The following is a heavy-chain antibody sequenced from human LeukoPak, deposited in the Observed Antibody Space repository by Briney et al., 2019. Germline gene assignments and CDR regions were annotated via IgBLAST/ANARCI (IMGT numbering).Heavy chain of an antibody. D-gene: IGHD3-22*01. CDR3: ARAKPSWYYDSSGYDFRDAFDI. CDR2: IYYSGST. J-gene: IGHJ3*02. CDR1: GGSISRSTYY. Sequence: SETLSLTCTVSGGSISRSTYYWGWIRQPPGEGLEWIGSIYYSGSTYYNPSLKSRVTISLDTSKNQFSLKLSSVTAADTAVYYCARAKPSWYYDSSGYDFRDAFDIWGQGTMVTVSS. V-gene: IGHV4-39*07.